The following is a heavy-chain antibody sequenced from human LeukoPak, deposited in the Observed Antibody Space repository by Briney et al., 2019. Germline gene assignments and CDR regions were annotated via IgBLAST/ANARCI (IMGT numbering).Heavy chain of an antibody. V-gene: IGHV3-53*01. Sequence: GGSLRLSCAASGFTVSSNYMNWVRQAPGKGLEWVSVLYSGGDTYYTDSVKGRFTISRDNSKNTLYLQMNSLRVEDTAVYYCARDLGPLYYERGDAFDIWGQGTMVTVSS. J-gene: IGHJ3*02. D-gene: IGHD3-22*01. CDR1: GFTVSSNY. CDR2: LYSGGDT. CDR3: ARDLGPLYYERGDAFDI.